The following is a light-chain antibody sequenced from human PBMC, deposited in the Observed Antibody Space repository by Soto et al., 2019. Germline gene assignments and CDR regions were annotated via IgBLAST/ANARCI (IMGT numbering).Light chain of an antibody. V-gene: IGKV1-27*01. J-gene: IGKJ4*01. CDR2: DAS. Sequence: DIQMTQSPSSLSASVGARVTIACRASQGISIYLAWYQQKPGKVPQLLIYDASTLQSGVPSRFSGSGSGTDFTLTISGLQPEDVATYYCQKYNGAPLTFGGGTKVEIK. CDR3: QKYNGAPLT. CDR1: QGISIY.